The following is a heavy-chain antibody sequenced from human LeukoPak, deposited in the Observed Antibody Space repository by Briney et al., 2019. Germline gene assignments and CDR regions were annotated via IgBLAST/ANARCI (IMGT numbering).Heavy chain of an antibody. Sequence: GASVKVSCKASGYIFTTYSIHWVRQAPGQGLEWIGVINPRGDATIYAQKFQGRVTMTSDTSTTTIYMELSSLKSEDTGLYYCARKWSSRDWFDPWGQGTLVTVSS. J-gene: IGHJ5*02. CDR3: ARKWSSRDWFDP. V-gene: IGHV1-46*01. CDR1: GYIFTTYS. CDR2: INPRGDAT. D-gene: IGHD2-8*01.